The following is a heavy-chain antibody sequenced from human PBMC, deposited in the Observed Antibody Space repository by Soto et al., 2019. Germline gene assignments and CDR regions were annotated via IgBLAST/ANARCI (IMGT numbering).Heavy chain of an antibody. V-gene: IGHV1-69*06. J-gene: IGHJ4*02. D-gene: IGHD2-21*01. CDR1: GSRFSNYV. CDR2: IIPIFNST. Sequence: SSVKVSCKVSGSRFSNYVISWVRQAPGHGLEWLGRIIPIFNSTKYAQSFQGRVTITADKSTSTASLELSSLRSDDTAVYYWARDCRGKKDGYNGLVSRVNWGQGSLVTVFS. CDR3: ARDCRGKKDGYNGLVSRVN.